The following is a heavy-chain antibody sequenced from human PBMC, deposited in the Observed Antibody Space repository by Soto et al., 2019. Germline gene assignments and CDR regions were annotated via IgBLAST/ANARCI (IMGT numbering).Heavy chain of an antibody. Sequence: PSQTLSLTFAISGDGVSSNSAAWNWIRQSPSRGLEWLGRTYYRSKWYNDYAVSVKSRITINPDTSKNQFSLQLNSVTPEDTAVYYCARDLGILTGYSLYYYYGMDVWGQGTTVTVSS. CDR3: ARDLGILTGYSLYYYYGMDV. CDR2: TYYRSKWYN. J-gene: IGHJ6*02. D-gene: IGHD3-9*01. CDR1: GDGVSSNSAA. V-gene: IGHV6-1*01.